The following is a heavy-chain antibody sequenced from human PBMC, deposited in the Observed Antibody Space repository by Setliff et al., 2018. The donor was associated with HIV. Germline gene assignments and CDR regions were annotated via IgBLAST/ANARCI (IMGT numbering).Heavy chain of an antibody. CDR3: ARARYCANGVCYTNYYYAMDV. V-gene: IGHV3-21*01. D-gene: IGHD2-8*01. J-gene: IGHJ6*02. Sequence: GGSLRLSCGTSGFTFSSYSMNWVRQAPGKGLEWVSSVSSSDSYIYYADSVKGRFTMSRDNAKNSLYLQMNSLRAEGTAVYYCARARYCANGVCYTNYYYAMDVWGQGTTVTVSS. CDR2: VSSSDSYI. CDR1: GFTFSSYS.